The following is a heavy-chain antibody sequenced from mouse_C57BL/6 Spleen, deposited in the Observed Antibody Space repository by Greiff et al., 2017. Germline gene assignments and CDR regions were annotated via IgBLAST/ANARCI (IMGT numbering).Heavy chain of an antibody. CDR1: GYTFTSYG. Sequence: QVQLQQSGAELARPGASVKLSCKASGYTFTSYGISWVKQRTGQGLEWIGEIYPRSGNTYYNEKFKGKATLTADKSSSTAYMQLSSLTSEDSAVYFCAREGDYYGSRAWFAYWGQGTLVTVSA. D-gene: IGHD1-1*01. V-gene: IGHV1-81*01. J-gene: IGHJ3*01. CDR2: IYPRSGNT. CDR3: AREGDYYGSRAWFAY.